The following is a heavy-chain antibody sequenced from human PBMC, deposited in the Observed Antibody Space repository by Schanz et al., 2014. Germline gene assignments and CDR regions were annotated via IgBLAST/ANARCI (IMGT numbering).Heavy chain of an antibody. CDR2: IWNNGVTK. J-gene: IGHJ5*01. CDR3: ARPTFDYGEVDS. Sequence: QAQLMESGGGVVQPGTSLILSCSVSGFSLNTYGIHWFRQPAGKGLEWVAVIWNNGVTKYYADSVRGRFTISRDRFQNTLYLRMSSLRAEDTAVSYCARPTFDYGEVDSWGQGTLVTVAP. D-gene: IGHD4-17*01. CDR1: GFSLNTYG. V-gene: IGHV3-33*01.